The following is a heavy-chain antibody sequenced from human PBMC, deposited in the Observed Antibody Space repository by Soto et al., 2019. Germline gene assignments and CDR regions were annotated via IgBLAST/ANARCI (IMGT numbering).Heavy chain of an antibody. J-gene: IGHJ6*04. Sequence: GASVKVSCKASGYTFTSYGISWVRQAPGQGLEWMGWISAYNGNTNYAQKLQGRVTMTTDTSTSTAYMELRSLRSDDTVVYYCARDIPRGPYYDFWSGTPLVGMDVWGKGTTVTVSS. CDR3: ARDIPRGPYYDFWSGTPLVGMDV. V-gene: IGHV1-18*01. D-gene: IGHD3-3*01. CDR1: GYTFTSYG. CDR2: ISAYNGNT.